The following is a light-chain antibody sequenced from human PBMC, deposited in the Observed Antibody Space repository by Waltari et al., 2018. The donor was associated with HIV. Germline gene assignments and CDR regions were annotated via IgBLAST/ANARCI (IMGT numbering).Light chain of an antibody. CDR1: QSLLHSNGYNY. CDR2: LGS. V-gene: IGKV2-28*01. J-gene: IGKJ4*01. Sequence: DMVWTQSPLSLPATPGETASISCRSSQSLLHSNGYNYLDWYLQKPGQSPQLLIYLGSNRASGVPDRFSGSGSGTDFTLKISRVEAEDVGVYYCMQALQTPLTFGGGTKVEIK. CDR3: MQALQTPLT.